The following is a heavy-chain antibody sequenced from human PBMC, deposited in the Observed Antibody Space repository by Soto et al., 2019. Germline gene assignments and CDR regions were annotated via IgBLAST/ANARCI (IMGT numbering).Heavy chain of an antibody. J-gene: IGHJ4*02. CDR1: GFTFDNYG. CDR3: ARAIVVVMYYHFAS. CDR2: ITRSGGST. D-gene: IGHD3-22*01. Sequence: EVQLLESGGGLVQPGGSLRLACAASGFTFDNYGITWVRQAPGKGLEWVSVITRSGGSTYYTDSVKGRFTISRDNSKNMVYLQMNSLRAEDTAVYYCARAIVVVMYYHFASWGQGPLVTVSS. V-gene: IGHV3-23*01.